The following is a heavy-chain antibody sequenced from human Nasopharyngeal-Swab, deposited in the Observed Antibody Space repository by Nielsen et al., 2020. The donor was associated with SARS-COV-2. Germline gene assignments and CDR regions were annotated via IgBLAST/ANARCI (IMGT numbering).Heavy chain of an antibody. V-gene: IGHV3-21*01. CDR2: ISSSSSYI. J-gene: IGHJ4*02. CDR3: TTDDGDARYSSGF. CDR1: GFTFSSYS. Sequence: GGSLRLSCAASGFTFSSYSMNWVRQAPGKGLEWVSSISSSSSYIYYADSVKGRFTISRDNAKNSLYLQMNSLRAEDTAVYYCTTDDGDARYSSGFWGQGTLVTVSS. D-gene: IGHD6-19*01.